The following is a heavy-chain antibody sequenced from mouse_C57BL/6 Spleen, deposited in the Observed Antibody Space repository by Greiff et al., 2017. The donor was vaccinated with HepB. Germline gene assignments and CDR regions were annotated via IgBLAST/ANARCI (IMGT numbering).Heavy chain of an antibody. Sequence: QVQLQPGAELVKPGASVKMSCKASGYTFTSYWITWVKQRPGQGLEWIGDIYPGSGSTNYNEKFKSKATLTVDTSSSTAYMQLSSLTSEDSAVYYCARWDGSSSAWFAYWGQGTLVTVSA. CDR2: IYPGSGST. CDR1: GYTFTSYW. V-gene: IGHV1-55*01. J-gene: IGHJ3*01. CDR3: ARWDGSSSAWFAY. D-gene: IGHD1-1*01.